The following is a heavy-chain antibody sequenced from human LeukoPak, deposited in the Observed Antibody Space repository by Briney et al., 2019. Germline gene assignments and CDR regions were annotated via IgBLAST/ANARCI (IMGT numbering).Heavy chain of an antibody. CDR1: GYTSTGYY. V-gene: IGHV1-2*02. J-gene: IGHJ4*02. D-gene: IGHD3-22*01. CDR3: ARDNYYDSSGSFDY. CDR2: INPNSGGT. Sequence: GASVKVSCKASGYTSTGYYMHWVRQAPGQGLEWMGWINPNSGGTNYAQKFQGRVTMTRDTSISTAYMELSRLRSDDTAVYYCARDNYYDSSGSFDYWGQGTLVTVSS.